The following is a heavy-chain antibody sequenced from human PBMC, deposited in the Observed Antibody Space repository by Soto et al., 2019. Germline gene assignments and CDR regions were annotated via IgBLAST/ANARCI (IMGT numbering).Heavy chain of an antibody. Sequence: SVKVSCKASGGTFSSYAISWVRQAPGQGLEWMGGIIPIFGTANYAQKFQGRVTITADKSTSTAYMELSSLRPEDTAVYYCARERLSGGYDLYYYYVMDVWGQGTTVTVSS. J-gene: IGHJ6*02. CDR2: IIPIFGTA. D-gene: IGHD5-12*01. CDR3: ARERLSGGYDLYYYYVMDV. V-gene: IGHV1-69*06. CDR1: GGTFSSYA.